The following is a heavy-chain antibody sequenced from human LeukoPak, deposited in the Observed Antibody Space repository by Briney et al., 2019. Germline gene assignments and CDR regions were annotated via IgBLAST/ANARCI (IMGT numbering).Heavy chain of an antibody. D-gene: IGHD1-26*01. CDR3: ARGRYLVGATLIGY. V-gene: IGHV3-30*04. CDR1: GLTFSSYA. Sequence: AGGSLRLSCAASGLTFSSYAMHWVRQAPGKGLEWVAVISYDGSNKYYADSVKGRFTISRDNSKNTLYLQMNSLRAEDTAVYYCARGRYLVGATLIGYWGQGTLVTVSS. CDR2: ISYDGSNK. J-gene: IGHJ4*02.